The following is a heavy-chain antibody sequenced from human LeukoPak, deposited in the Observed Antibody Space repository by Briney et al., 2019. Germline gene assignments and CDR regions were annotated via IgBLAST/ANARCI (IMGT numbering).Heavy chain of an antibody. CDR3: ARQKWGSGAFDI. D-gene: IGHD7-27*01. V-gene: IGHV4-59*08. CDR1: GGSISSYY. Sequence: SETLSLTCTVSGGSISSYYWSWIRQPPGKGLEWTGYIYYSGSTNYDPSLKSRVTISVDTSKNQFSLKLSSVTAADTAVYYCARQKWGSGAFDIWGQGTMVTVSS. CDR2: IYYSGST. J-gene: IGHJ3*02.